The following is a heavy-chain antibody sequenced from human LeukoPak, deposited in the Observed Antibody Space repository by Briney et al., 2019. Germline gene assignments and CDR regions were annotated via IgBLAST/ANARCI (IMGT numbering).Heavy chain of an antibody. CDR2: FFPEDGET. J-gene: IGHJ4*02. V-gene: IGHV1-24*01. D-gene: IGHD6-13*01. Sequence: GASVKVSCKVSGYTLTELSMHWVRQAPGKGLEWMGGFFPEDGETIYAQKFQGRVTMAEDTTTDTAHMDLSSLKYEDTAMYWCATSSSSWPPRFDSWGQGTLVTVSS. CDR3: ATSSSSWPPRFDS. CDR1: GYTLTELS.